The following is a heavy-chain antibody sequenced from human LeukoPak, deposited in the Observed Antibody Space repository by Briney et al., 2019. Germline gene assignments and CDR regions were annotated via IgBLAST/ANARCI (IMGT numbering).Heavy chain of an antibody. CDR3: AREYYSGSYYFDY. CDR2: INLSGGTT. Sequence: GALVKVSCKASGYTFTSYYMHWVRQAPGQGLEWMGIINLSGGTTYYAQKFQGRVTMTNDMSTSTAYMELRSLRSDDTAVYYCAREYYSGSYYFDYWGQGTLVTVSS. V-gene: IGHV1-46*01. D-gene: IGHD1-26*01. J-gene: IGHJ4*02. CDR1: GYTFTSYY.